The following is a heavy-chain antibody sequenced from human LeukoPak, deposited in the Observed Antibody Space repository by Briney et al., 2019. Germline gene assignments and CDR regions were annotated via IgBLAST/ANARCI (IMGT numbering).Heavy chain of an antibody. D-gene: IGHD3-10*01. CDR1: GFTFNSFG. J-gene: IGHJ4*02. CDR2: ISSSSSTI. CDR3: ARDGRDRGFDY. V-gene: IGHV3-48*04. Sequence: GGSLRLSCAASGFTFNSFGMSWVRQAPGKGLEWLSYISSSSSTIYYADSVRGRFTISRDNAKNSLYLQINSLRADDTAVYYCARDGRDRGFDYWGQGTLVTVSS.